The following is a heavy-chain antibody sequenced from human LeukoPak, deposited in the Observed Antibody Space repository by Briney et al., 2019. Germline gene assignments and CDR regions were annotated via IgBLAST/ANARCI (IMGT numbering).Heavy chain of an antibody. J-gene: IGHJ6*03. CDR3: AKDGPQYSSYYYYYMDV. Sequence: GGSLRLSCAASGFTFSSYGMHWVRQAPGKGLEWVAVISYDGSNKYYADSVKGRFTISRDNSKNTLYLQMNSLRAEDTAVYCCAKDGPQYSSYYYYYMDVWGKGTTVTVSS. V-gene: IGHV3-30*18. CDR2: ISYDGSNK. CDR1: GFTFSSYG. D-gene: IGHD6-19*01.